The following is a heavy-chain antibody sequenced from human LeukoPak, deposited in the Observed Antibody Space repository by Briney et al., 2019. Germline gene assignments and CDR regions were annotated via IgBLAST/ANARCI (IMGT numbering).Heavy chain of an antibody. D-gene: IGHD3-22*01. Sequence: SVKVSCKASGGTFSSYAISWVRQAPGQGLEWMGGIIPIFGTANYAQKFQGRVTITADESTSTAYMELSSLRSEDTAVYYCARGRSHMGDYYDSSGPSGYFDYWGQGTPVTVSS. CDR2: IIPIFGTA. CDR3: ARGRSHMGDYYDSSGPSGYFDY. V-gene: IGHV1-69*13. CDR1: GGTFSSYA. J-gene: IGHJ4*02.